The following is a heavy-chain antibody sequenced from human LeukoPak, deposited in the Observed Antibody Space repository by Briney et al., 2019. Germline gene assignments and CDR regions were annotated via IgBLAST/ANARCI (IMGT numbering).Heavy chain of an antibody. CDR1: GGSFSGYY. Sequence: SETLSLTCAVYGGSFSGYYWSWIRQPPGKGLGWIGEINHSGSTNYNPSLKSRVTISVDTSKNQFSLKLSSVTAADTAVYYCARETYYYDSSGYSTLDAFDIWGQGTMVTVSS. V-gene: IGHV4-34*01. J-gene: IGHJ3*02. CDR3: ARETYYYDSSGYSTLDAFDI. D-gene: IGHD3-22*01. CDR2: INHSGST.